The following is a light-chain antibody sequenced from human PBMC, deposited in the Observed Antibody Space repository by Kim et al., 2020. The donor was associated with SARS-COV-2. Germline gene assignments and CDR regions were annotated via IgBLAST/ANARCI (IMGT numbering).Light chain of an antibody. CDR1: ILRNYY. V-gene: IGLV3-19*01. CDR2: GEN. Sequence: ALGQTVMITCQGVILRNYYATWYQQKPGQAPVVVIYGENKRPSGIPDRFSGSTSGNTASLTITGAQAEDDADYHCDSRDSSGYQVVFGAGTQLTVL. J-gene: IGLJ2*01. CDR3: DSRDSSGYQVV.